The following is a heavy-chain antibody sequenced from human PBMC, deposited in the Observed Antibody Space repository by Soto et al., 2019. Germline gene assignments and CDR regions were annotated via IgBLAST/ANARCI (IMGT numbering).Heavy chain of an antibody. J-gene: IGHJ4*02. CDR1: GYTFTSYA. D-gene: IGHD4-17*01. CDR3: ARDLLSYGGPGY. Sequence: GAPGKVSCKASGYTFTSYAMHWVRQAPGQRLEWMGWINAGNGNTKYSQKFQGRVTITRDTSASTAYMELSSLRSEDTAVYYCARDLLSYGGPGYWGQGTLVTVSS. V-gene: IGHV1-3*01. CDR2: INAGNGNT.